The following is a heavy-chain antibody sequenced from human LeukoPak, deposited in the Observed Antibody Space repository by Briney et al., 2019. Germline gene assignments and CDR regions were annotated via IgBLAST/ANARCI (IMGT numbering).Heavy chain of an antibody. Sequence: QPGGSLRLSCAASGFTFSSYWMHWVRQAPGKGLVWVSLINSDGSSTSYADSVKGRFTISRDNAKNTLYVEINSLRAEDTAVYYCANSPKSDYWGQGTLVTVSS. V-gene: IGHV3-74*01. CDR3: ANSPKSDY. CDR1: GFTFSSYW. D-gene: IGHD2/OR15-2a*01. J-gene: IGHJ4*02. CDR2: INSDGSST.